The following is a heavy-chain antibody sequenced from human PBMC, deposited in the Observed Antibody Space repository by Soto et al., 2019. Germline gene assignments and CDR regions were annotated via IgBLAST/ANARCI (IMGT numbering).Heavy chain of an antibody. D-gene: IGHD6-19*01. CDR2: ISWNSGSR. CDR1: GFTFDDYA. V-gene: IGHV3-9*01. Sequence: EVQLVESGGGLVQPGRSLRLSCVASGFTFDDYAMHWVRQAPGKGLEWVSGISWNSGSRGYADSVEGRFTISRDNAKNCLYLLMNSLRAEDTAFYYCAKDSSGYSSGPFDYWGQGTLVTVSS. J-gene: IGHJ4*02. CDR3: AKDSSGYSSGPFDY.